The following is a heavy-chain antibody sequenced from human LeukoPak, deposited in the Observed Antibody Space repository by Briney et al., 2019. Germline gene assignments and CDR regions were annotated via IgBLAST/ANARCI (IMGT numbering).Heavy chain of an antibody. CDR1: GYSISSGYY. CDR2: IYHSGST. V-gene: IGHV4-38-2*02. J-gene: IGHJ4*02. Sequence: SETLSLTCTVSGYSISSGYYWGWIRQPPGKGLEWIGSIYHSGSTYYNPSLKSRVTISVDTSKNQLSLKLSSVTAADTAVYYCARDSSYGKDYWGQGTLVTVSS. D-gene: IGHD6-19*01. CDR3: ARDSSYGKDY.